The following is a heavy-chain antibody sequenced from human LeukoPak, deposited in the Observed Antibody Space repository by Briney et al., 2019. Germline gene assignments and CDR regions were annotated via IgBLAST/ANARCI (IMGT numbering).Heavy chain of an antibody. D-gene: IGHD2/OR15-2a*01. V-gene: IGHV3-30*02. J-gene: IGHJ6*03. Sequence: PGGSLRLSCAASGFTFNNYGMHWVRQAPGKGLEWVAFIRYDGSNKYYTDSVKGRFTISRDNSKNTLYLQMNSLRAEDTATYYCARGEFGDYYYFYMDVWGKGTTVTVSS. CDR1: GFTFNNYG. CDR3: ARGEFGDYYYFYMDV. CDR2: IRYDGSNK.